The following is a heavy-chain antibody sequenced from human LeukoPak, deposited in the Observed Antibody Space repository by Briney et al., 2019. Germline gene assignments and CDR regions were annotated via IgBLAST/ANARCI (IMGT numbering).Heavy chain of an antibody. D-gene: IGHD6-19*01. J-gene: IGHJ4*02. Sequence: ASVKVSCKASGYTFTGYYMHWVRQAPGQGLEWMGWMNPNSGNTGYAQKFQGRVTITRNTSISTAYMELSSLRSEDTAVYYCARGPLAVAGSSFDYWGQGTLVTVSS. CDR2: MNPNSGNT. CDR1: GYTFTGYY. V-gene: IGHV1-8*03. CDR3: ARGPLAVAGSSFDY.